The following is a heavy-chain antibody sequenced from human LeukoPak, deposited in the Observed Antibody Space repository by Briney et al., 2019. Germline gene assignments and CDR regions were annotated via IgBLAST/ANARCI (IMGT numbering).Heavy chain of an antibody. D-gene: IGHD3-22*01. V-gene: IGHV4-34*01. CDR1: GGSFSGYY. CDR2: IYHSGST. Sequence: SETLSLTCAVYGGSFSGYYWSWIRQPPGKGLEWIGEIYHSGSTNYNPSLKSRVTISVDKSKNQFSLKLSSVTAADTAVYYCARAPYYYDSSGYYHDAFDIWGQGTMVTVSS. J-gene: IGHJ3*02. CDR3: ARAPYYYDSSGYYHDAFDI.